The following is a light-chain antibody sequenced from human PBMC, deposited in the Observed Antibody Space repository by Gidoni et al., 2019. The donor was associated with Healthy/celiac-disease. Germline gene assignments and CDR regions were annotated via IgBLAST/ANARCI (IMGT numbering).Light chain of an antibody. V-gene: IGKV3-15*01. J-gene: IGKJ4*01. CDR2: GAS. CDR1: QSVSSN. CDR3: QQYNNWPLT. Sequence: EIVMTQSPAPLSVSPGERATLSCRASQSVSSNLAWYQQKPSQAPRLLIYGASTRATGIPARFSGSGSGTEFTLTISSLQSEDFAVYYCQQYNNWPLTFGGGTKVEIK.